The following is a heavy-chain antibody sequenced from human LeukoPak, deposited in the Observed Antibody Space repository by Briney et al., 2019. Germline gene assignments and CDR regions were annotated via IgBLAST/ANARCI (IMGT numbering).Heavy chain of an antibody. Sequence: GGSLRLSRAASGFTFSSYWMSWVRQAPGKGLEWVANIKQDGSEKYYVDSVKGRFTISRDNAKNSLYLQMNSLRAEDTAVYYCARVRDYDFWSGYEYYYYYMDVWGKGTTVTVSS. CDR3: ARVRDYDFWSGYEYYYYYMDV. CDR2: IKQDGSEK. V-gene: IGHV3-7*01. CDR1: GFTFSSYW. J-gene: IGHJ6*03. D-gene: IGHD3-3*01.